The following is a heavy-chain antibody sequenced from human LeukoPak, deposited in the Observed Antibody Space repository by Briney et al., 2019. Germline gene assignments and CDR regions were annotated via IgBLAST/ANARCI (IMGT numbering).Heavy chain of an antibody. Sequence: GGSLRLSCAASGFTFTNYWMHWVRQAPGKGLGWVSRVLSDGSRISYADSVKGRFTISRDNAKNTLYLQMDSLRAEDTAVYYCARVAVGGTRAFDIWGQGTTVTVSS. CDR3: ARVAVGGTRAFDI. D-gene: IGHD6-19*01. CDR1: GFTFTNYW. V-gene: IGHV3-74*01. J-gene: IGHJ3*02. CDR2: VLSDGSRI.